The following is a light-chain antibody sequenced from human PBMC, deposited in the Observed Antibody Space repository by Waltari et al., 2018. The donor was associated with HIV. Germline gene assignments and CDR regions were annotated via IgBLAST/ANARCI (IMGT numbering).Light chain of an antibody. V-gene: IGKV2-24*01. Sequence: DIVMTQTPQSSRVSLGKSASIFCKSSQSLVHSDGNTYLHWFHQRPRQPIRLLIFKTNNRIARVPDRFSGGGAGTDFTLKIRTVEAEDVGIYYCMQATQFPRAFGQGTKLEI. CDR2: KTN. CDR3: MQATQFPRA. J-gene: IGKJ2*01. CDR1: QSLVHSDGNTY.